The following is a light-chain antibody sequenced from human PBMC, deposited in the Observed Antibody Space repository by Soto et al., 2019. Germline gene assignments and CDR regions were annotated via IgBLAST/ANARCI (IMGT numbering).Light chain of an antibody. CDR1: QSVSSSY. CDR2: GAS. Sequence: EIVLTQSPGTLSLSPGERATLSCRASQSVSSSYLAWYQQKPGQAPRLLIYGASSRATGIPDRFSGSGSGTDLTLTISRLEPEDFEVYSCQQYGSSPYTFGQGTKLEIK. V-gene: IGKV3-20*01. J-gene: IGKJ2*01. CDR3: QQYGSSPYT.